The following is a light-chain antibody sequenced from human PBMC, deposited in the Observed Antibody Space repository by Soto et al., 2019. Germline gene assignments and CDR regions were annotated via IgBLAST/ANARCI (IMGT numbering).Light chain of an antibody. CDR2: KAS. CDR1: QTISSW. J-gene: IGKJ1*01. CDR3: QHYNSYSEA. V-gene: IGKV1-5*03. Sequence: DIQMTRSLXTLSGSVGDRFTITCLASQTISSWLAWYQQKPGKAPKLLIYKASTLKSGVPSRFSGSGSGTEFTLTISSLQPDDFATYYCQHYNSYSEAFGQGTKVDI.